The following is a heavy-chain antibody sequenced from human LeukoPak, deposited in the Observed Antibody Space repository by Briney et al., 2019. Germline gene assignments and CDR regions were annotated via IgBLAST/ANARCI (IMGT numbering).Heavy chain of an antibody. CDR1: GFTFSGSA. J-gene: IGHJ4*02. CDR2: IRSKANNYAT. D-gene: IGHD3-22*01. CDR3: IRRRTDDSSGYYDY. V-gene: IGHV3-73*01. Sequence: GGSLRLSCAASGFTFSGSAMHWVRQASGKGLEWVGRIRSKANNYATAYAASVKGRFTIPRYDSKNTAYLQMNSLKTEDTAVYYCIRRRTDDSSGYYDYWGQGTLVTVSS.